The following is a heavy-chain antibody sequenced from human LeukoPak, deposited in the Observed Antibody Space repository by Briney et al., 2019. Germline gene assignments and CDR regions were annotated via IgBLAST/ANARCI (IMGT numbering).Heavy chain of an antibody. Sequence: ASVKVSCRASGYTFTSYYMHWVRQAPGQGLEWMGIINPSGGSTSYAQKFQGRVTMTRDASTSTVYMELSSLRSEDTAVYYCARVDGIAVAGVDYWGQGTLVTVSS. V-gene: IGHV1-46*01. CDR2: INPSGGST. J-gene: IGHJ4*02. D-gene: IGHD6-19*01. CDR1: GYTFTSYY. CDR3: ARVDGIAVAGVDY.